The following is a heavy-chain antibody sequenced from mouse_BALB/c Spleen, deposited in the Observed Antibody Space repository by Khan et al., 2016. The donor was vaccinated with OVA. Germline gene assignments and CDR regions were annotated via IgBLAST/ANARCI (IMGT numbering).Heavy chain of an antibody. D-gene: IGHD1-2*01. CDR3: ARTARITS. J-gene: IGHJ2*01. CDR2: ISYSGST. CDR1: GYSITSGYG. V-gene: IGHV3-2*02. Sequence: EVKLLESGPGLVKPSQSLSLTCTVTGYSITSGYGWNWIRQFPGNKLEWMGYISYSGSTNYNPSLKSRISITRDTSKNQFFLQLNSVTTEDTATYYCARTARITSWGQGTTLTVSS.